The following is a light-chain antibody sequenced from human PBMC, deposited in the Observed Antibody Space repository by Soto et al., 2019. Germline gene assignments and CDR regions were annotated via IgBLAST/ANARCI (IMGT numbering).Light chain of an antibody. J-gene: IGKJ5*01. CDR1: QSIDGN. V-gene: IGKV3-11*01. Sequence: TQSPATLSVSPGEGATLSCRASQSIDGNLAWYQQRPGQAPRLLINAASTRATGVPARFSGSGSGTDFTLTISSLEPEDFAVYYCQQRSNWPPITFGQGTRLEIK. CDR3: QQRSNWPPIT. CDR2: AAS.